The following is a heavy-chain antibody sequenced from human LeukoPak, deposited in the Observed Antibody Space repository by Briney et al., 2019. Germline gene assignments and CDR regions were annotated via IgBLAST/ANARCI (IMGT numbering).Heavy chain of an antibody. CDR1: GFTFSGSA. CDR2: IRSKANSYAT. CDR3: TRFFPDYDVY. J-gene: IGHJ4*02. V-gene: IGHV3-73*01. Sequence: PGGSLRLSCAASGFTFSGSAMHWVRRASGKGLEWVGRIRSKANSYATAYAASVKGRFTISRDDSKNTAYPQMNSLKTEDTAVYYCTRFFPDYDVYWGQGTLVTVSS. D-gene: IGHD3-22*01.